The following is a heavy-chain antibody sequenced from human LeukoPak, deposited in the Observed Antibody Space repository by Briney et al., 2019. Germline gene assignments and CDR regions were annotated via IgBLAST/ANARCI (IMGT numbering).Heavy chain of an antibody. CDR3: ARGRRAALNWFDP. CDR2: IYYSGST. Sequence: KTSETLSLTCTVSGGSISSSSYYWDWIRQPPGKGLEWIGSIYYSGSTYYNPSLKSRVTISVDTSKNQFSLKLSSVTAADTVVYYCARGRRAALNWFDPWGQGTLVTVSS. J-gene: IGHJ5*02. V-gene: IGHV4-39*07. D-gene: IGHD6-6*01. CDR1: GGSISSSSYY.